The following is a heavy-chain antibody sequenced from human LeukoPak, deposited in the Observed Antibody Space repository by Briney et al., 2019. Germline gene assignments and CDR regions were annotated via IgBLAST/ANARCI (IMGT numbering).Heavy chain of an antibody. Sequence: GESLKISCKGSGYSLTSYWIGWVRQMPGKGLEWMGIIYPGDSDTRYSPSFQGQVTISADKSISTAYLQWSSLKASDTAMYYCARQQGGFYYYYGMDVWGQGTTVTVSS. D-gene: IGHD2-15*01. CDR3: ARQQGGFYYYYGMDV. V-gene: IGHV5-51*01. J-gene: IGHJ6*02. CDR1: GYSLTSYW. CDR2: IYPGDSDT.